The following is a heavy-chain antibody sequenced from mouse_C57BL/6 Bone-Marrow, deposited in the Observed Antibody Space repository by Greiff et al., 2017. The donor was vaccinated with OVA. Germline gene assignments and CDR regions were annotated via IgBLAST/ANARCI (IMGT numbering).Heavy chain of an antibody. J-gene: IGHJ2*01. CDR1: GYSITSGYY. Sequence: EVQLVESGPGLVKPSQSLSLTCSVTGYSITSGYYWNWIRQFPGNKLEWMGYISYDGSNNYNPSLKNRISITRDTSKNQFFLKLNSVTAEDTATYYCARVLRYYFDYWGQGTTLTVSS. CDR3: ARVLRYYFDY. V-gene: IGHV3-6*01. CDR2: ISYDGSN. D-gene: IGHD1-1*01.